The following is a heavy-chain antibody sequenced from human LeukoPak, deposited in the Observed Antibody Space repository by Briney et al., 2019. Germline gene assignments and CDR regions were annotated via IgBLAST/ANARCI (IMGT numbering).Heavy chain of an antibody. V-gene: IGHV3-30*02. CDR3: AKGYGWEASYYYYYMDV. D-gene: IGHD1-26*01. J-gene: IGHJ6*03. CDR1: GFTLSSG. Sequence: GGSLRLSCAASGFTLSSGIHWVRQAPGKGLEWVAFIRYDGSNKYYADSVKGRFTISRDNSKNTLYLQMNSLRAEDTAVYYCAKGYGWEASYYYYYMDVWGKGTTVTISS. CDR2: IRYDGSNK.